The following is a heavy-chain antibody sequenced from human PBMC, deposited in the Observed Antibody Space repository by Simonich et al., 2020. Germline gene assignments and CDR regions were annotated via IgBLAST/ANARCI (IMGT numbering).Heavy chain of an antibody. CDR2: ISHYNGNT. J-gene: IGHJ4*02. CDR3: ARASRGTWWYYYFDY. D-gene: IGHD2-15*01. CDR1: GYNFTSYG. Sequence: QVKLVQSGAEVKKPGASVKVSCKASGYNFTSYGISWVRQAPGQGLGGMVCISHYNGNTNIEQKPQGRGTLTPDTSTCTAYMELRSLRSDDTAVYYCARASRGTWWYYYFDYWGQGTLVTVSS. V-gene: IGHV1-18*01.